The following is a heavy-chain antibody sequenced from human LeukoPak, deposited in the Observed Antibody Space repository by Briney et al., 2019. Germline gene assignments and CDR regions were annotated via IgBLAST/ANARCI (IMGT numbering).Heavy chain of an antibody. Sequence: NPSGTLSLTCAVSGGSISSSNWWRWVRLPPGKGLEWIREIYHSGSTNYNPSLKSRVTISVDKSKNQFSLKLSSVTAADTAVYYCARGEFDGGVYFDYWGQGTLVTVSS. V-gene: IGHV4-4*02. D-gene: IGHD3-16*01. CDR1: GGSISSSNW. J-gene: IGHJ4*02. CDR2: IYHSGST. CDR3: ARGEFDGGVYFDY.